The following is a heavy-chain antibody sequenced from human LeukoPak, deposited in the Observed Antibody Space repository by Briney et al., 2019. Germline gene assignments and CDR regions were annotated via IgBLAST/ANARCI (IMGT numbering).Heavy chain of an antibody. J-gene: IGHJ4*02. CDR1: GYTLTEIS. D-gene: IGHD3-22*01. CDR3: ATAQNYYDSSGYFNDY. Sequence: ASVKVSCKVSGYTLTEISMHWVRQAPGKGLEWMGGFDPEDGETIYAQKFRGRVTMTEDTSTDTAYMELSSLRSEDTAVYYCATAQNYYDSSGYFNDYWGQGTLVTVSS. CDR2: FDPEDGET. V-gene: IGHV1-24*01.